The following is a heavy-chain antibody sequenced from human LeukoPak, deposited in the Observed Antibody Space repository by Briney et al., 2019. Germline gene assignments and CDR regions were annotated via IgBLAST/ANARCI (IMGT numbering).Heavy chain of an antibody. CDR3: ARDRNYYDSSGYYFANDY. CDR2: ISSSSSYI. J-gene: IGHJ4*02. V-gene: IGHV3-21*01. Sequence: GGSLRLSCAASGFTFSSYSMNWVRQAPGKGLEWVSSISSSSSYIYYADSVKGRFTISRDNAKNSLYLQMNSLRAEDTAVYYRARDRNYYDSSGYYFANDYWGQGTLVTVSS. D-gene: IGHD3-22*01. CDR1: GFTFSSYS.